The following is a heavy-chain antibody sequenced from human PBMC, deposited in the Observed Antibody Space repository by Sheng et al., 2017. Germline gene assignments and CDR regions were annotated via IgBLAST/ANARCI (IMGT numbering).Heavy chain of an antibody. V-gene: IGHV4-39*07. CDR2: IYYSGST. J-gene: IGHJ4*02. CDR1: GGSISSSSYY. Sequence: QLQLQESGPGLVKPSETLSLTCTVSGGSISSSSYYWGWIRQPPGKGLEWIGSIYYSGSTYYNPSLKSRVTISVDTSKNQFSLKLSSVTAADTAVYYCARDRAEYSSSSGLFDYWGQGTLVTVSS. CDR3: ARDRAEYSSSSGLFDY. D-gene: IGHD6-6*01.